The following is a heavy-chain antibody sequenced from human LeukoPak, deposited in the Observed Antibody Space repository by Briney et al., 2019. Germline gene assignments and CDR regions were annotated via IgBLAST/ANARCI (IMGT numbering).Heavy chain of an antibody. Sequence: ASETLSLTCTVSGGSISSYYWSWIRQPPGKGLEWIGYIYYSGSTNYNPSLKSRVTISVDTSKNQFSLKLSSVTAADTAVYYCARGFRGDNFDYWGQGTLVTVSS. V-gene: IGHV4-59*12. CDR1: GGSISSYY. CDR3: ARGFRGDNFDY. D-gene: IGHD7-27*01. CDR2: IYYSGST. J-gene: IGHJ4*02.